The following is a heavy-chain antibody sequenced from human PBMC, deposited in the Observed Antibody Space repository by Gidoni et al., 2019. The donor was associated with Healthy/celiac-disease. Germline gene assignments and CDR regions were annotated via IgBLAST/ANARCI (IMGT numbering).Heavy chain of an antibody. J-gene: IGHJ1*01. CDR1: GGSISSGSYY. CDR3: ARETVFAPSPGVVIS. D-gene: IGHD3-22*01. V-gene: IGHV4-61*02. Sequence: QVQLQESGPGLVKPSQTLSLTCTVSGGSISSGSYYWSWIRQPAGKGLEWIGRIYTSGSTNYNPSLKSRVTMSVDTSKNQFSLKLSSVTAADTAVYYCARETVFAPSPGVVISWGQGTLVTVSS. CDR2: IYTSGST.